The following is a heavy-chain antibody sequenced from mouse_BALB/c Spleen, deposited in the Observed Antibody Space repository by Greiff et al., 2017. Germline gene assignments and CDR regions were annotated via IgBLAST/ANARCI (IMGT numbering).Heavy chain of an antibody. Sequence: EVQLVESGAELVRPGALVKLSCKASGFNIKDYYMYWVKQRPEQGLEWIGWIDPENGNTIYDPKFQGKASITADTSSNTAYLQLSSLTSEDTAVYYCASRGGSNFMDYWGQGTSVTVSS. D-gene: IGHD2-5*01. CDR1: GFNIKDYY. CDR2: IDPENGNT. J-gene: IGHJ4*01. V-gene: IGHV14-1*02. CDR3: ASRGGSNFMDY.